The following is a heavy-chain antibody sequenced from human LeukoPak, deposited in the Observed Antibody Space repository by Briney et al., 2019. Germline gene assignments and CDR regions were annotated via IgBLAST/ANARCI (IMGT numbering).Heavy chain of an antibody. J-gene: IGHJ4*02. CDR2: IYRGGST. CDR1: GFTFNTYA. Sequence: GESLRLSCAASGFTFNTYAMSWVRQAPGKGLEWASIIYRGGSTNYADSVKGRFTISRDTSKNTLYLQMNSLRAEDTAVYYCARLSANSSAYFFDYWGQGTLVTVSS. V-gene: IGHV3-66*04. CDR3: ARLSANSSAYFFDY. D-gene: IGHD3-22*01.